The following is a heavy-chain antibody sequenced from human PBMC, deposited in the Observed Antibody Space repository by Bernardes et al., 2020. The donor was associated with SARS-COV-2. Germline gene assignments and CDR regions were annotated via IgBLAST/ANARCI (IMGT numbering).Heavy chain of an antibody. J-gene: IGHJ3*02. D-gene: IGHD3-16*02. CDR3: ARDMEYDYVWGSYRIDAFDI. CDR2: INPNSGGT. CDR1: GYTFTGYY. Sequence: ASMKVSCKASGYTFTGYYMHWVRQAPGQGLEWMGWINPNSGGTNYAQKFQGRVTMTRDTSISTAYMELSRLRSDDTAVYYCARDMEYDYVWGSYRIDAFDIWGQGTMVTVSS. V-gene: IGHV1-2*02.